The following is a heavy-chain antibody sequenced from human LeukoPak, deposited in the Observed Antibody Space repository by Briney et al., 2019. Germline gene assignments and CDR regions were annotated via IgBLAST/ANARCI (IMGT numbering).Heavy chain of an antibody. CDR3: ARQADDSSSSLVYFDY. CDR2: LSKSGNT. D-gene: IGHD6-6*01. CDR1: GGSISSYY. J-gene: IGHJ4*02. Sequence: SETLSLTCTVSGGSISSYYWSWIRLPPGKGLEWIGYLSKSGNTNYSPSLKSRVTIFGDTSKNQFFLKLSSVTAADTAVYYCARQADDSSSSLVYFDYWGQGTLVTVSS. V-gene: IGHV4-59*01.